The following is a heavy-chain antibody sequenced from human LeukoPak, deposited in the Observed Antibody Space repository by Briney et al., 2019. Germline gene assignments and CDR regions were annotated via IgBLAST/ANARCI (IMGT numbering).Heavy chain of an antibody. CDR3: ARDSQGLNYDSSGYYALLDY. CDR1: GDSFSSNSAA. V-gene: IGHV6-1*01. Sequence: SQTLSLTCAISGDSFSSNSAAWNWIRQSPSRGLEWLGRTYYRSKWYNDYAVSVKSRITINPDTSKNQFSLQLNSVTPEDTAVYYCARDSQGLNYDSSGYYALLDYWGQGTLVTVSS. J-gene: IGHJ4*02. D-gene: IGHD3-22*01. CDR2: TYYRSKWYN.